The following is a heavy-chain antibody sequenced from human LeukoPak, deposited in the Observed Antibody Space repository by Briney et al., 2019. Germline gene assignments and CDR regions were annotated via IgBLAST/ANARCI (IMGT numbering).Heavy chain of an antibody. V-gene: IGHV3-30-3*01. CDR2: ISSEGSDK. Sequence: GGSLRLSCAASGFTFSGSAMHWVRQAPGKGLEWVAAISSEGSDKYYAESMKGRLTISRDNSKNTLYLQMNSLRAEDTAVYYCARGLLPPRWFDPWGQGTLVTVSS. D-gene: IGHD2-21*02. J-gene: IGHJ5*02. CDR1: GFTFSGSA. CDR3: ARGLLPPRWFDP.